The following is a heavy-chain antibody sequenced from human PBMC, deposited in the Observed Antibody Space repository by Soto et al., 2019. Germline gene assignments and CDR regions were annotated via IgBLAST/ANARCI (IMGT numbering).Heavy chain of an antibody. J-gene: IGHJ6*02. D-gene: IGHD6-6*01. V-gene: IGHV4-34*02. CDR2: ITHTGST. Sequence: QVQLRQWGAGLLKPSETMSLTCAVYGGSFSGYYWSWIRQPPGKGLEWIGEITHTGSTSSAPSLERRVAISVDTSKNQCSLKLTSVTAADTAVYYCATSSSGAAYGMDVWGQGTTVTVS. CDR1: GGSFSGYY. CDR3: ATSSSGAAYGMDV.